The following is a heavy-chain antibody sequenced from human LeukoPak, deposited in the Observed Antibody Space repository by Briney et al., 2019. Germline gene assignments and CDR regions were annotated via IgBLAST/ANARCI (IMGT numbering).Heavy chain of an antibody. J-gene: IGHJ4*02. CDR1: GGSISSSSYY. CDR3: ARGVPSSSSPRLDY. V-gene: IGHV4-39*01. CDR2: IYYSGCT. Sequence: NPSETLSLTCTVSGGSISSSSYYWGWIRQPPGTGLEWIGSIYYSGCTYYNPSLKSRITISVDTSKNQFSLKLSSVTAADTAVYYCARGVPSSSSPRLDYWGQGTLVTVSS. D-gene: IGHD6-6*01.